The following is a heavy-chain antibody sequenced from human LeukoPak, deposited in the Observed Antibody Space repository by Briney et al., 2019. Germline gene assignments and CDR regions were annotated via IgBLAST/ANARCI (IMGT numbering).Heavy chain of an antibody. CDR1: GFSFNNYA. D-gene: IGHD4-17*01. Sequence: GGSLRLSCAASGFSFNNYAMVWVRQTPGKGLEWVSVISAGNDIVYADSVKGRFTMSRDNSKNTVYLQMNSLRDEDTAAYYCAKDPNGDYIGTFDMWGRGTMVTVSS. V-gene: IGHV3-23*01. CDR3: AKDPNGDYIGTFDM. J-gene: IGHJ3*02. CDR2: ISAGNDI.